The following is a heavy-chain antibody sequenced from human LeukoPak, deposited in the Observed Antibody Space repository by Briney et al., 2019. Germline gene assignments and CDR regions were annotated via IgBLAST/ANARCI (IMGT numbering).Heavy chain of an antibody. D-gene: IGHD1-20*01. J-gene: IGHJ3*02. V-gene: IGHV3-23*01. CDR2: ISGSGGST. Sequence: GGSLRLSCAASGFTFSSYAMSWVRQAPGKGLEWVSAISGSGGSTYYADSVKGRFTISRDNSRNTLFLQMNSLRADDTAVYYCARVGYNYDLGNAFDIWGQGTVVTVSS. CDR3: ARVGYNYDLGNAFDI. CDR1: GFTFSSYA.